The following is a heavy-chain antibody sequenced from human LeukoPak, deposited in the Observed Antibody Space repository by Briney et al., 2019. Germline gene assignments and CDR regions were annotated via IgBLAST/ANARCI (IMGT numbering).Heavy chain of an antibody. CDR1: GYTFTRYY. CDR3: GRGDKTFDP. V-gene: IGHV1-2*02. Sequence: GASVKVSCKASGYTFTRYYIHWVRPAPGQVLEWMGWINPNSGGTNYAQKFQGRVTMTRDTSISTAYMELNSLISDDTAVYYCGRGDKTFDPWGQGTLVTVSS. J-gene: IGHJ5*02. CDR2: INPNSGGT.